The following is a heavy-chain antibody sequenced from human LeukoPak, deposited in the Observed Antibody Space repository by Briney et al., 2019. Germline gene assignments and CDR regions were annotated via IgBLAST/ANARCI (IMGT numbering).Heavy chain of an antibody. J-gene: IGHJ4*02. CDR2: ISGSGGST. Sequence: GGSLRLSCAASGFTFNNYWMTWFRQAPGKGLEWVSAISGSGGSTYYADSVKGRFTISRDNSKNTLYLQMNSLRAEDTAVYYCAKGSRDFWSGYHIRYYFDYWGQGTLVTVSS. CDR3: AKGSRDFWSGYHIRYYFDY. CDR1: GFTFNNYW. D-gene: IGHD3-3*01. V-gene: IGHV3-23*01.